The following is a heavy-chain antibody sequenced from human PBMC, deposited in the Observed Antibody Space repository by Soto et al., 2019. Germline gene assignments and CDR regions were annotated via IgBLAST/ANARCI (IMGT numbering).Heavy chain of an antibody. J-gene: IGHJ6*02. CDR2: IYHSGST. D-gene: IGHD2-15*01. CDR1: GGSISSSNW. V-gene: IGHV4-4*02. CDR3: ARRPFIVVVVAATDYCYYGMDV. Sequence: SETLSLTCAVSGGSISSSNWWSWVRQPPGKGLEWIGEIYHSGSTNYNPSLKSRVTISVDKSKNQFSLKLSSVTAADTAVYYCARRPFIVVVVAATDYCYYGMDVWGQGTTVTVSS.